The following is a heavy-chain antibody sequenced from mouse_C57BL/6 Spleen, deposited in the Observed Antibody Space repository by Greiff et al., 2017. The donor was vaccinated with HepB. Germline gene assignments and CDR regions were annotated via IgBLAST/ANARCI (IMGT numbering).Heavy chain of an antibody. V-gene: IGHV1-80*01. CDR2: IYPGDGDT. J-gene: IGHJ3*01. Sequence: QVQLKESGVELVKPGASVKISCKASGYAFSSYWMNWVKQRPGKGLEWIGQIYPGDGDTNYNGKFKGKATLTADKSSSTAYMQLSSLTSEDSAVYFCARCRESQYSGFAYWGQGTLVTVSA. D-gene: IGHD6-2*01. CDR3: ARCRESQYSGFAY. CDR1: GYAFSSYW.